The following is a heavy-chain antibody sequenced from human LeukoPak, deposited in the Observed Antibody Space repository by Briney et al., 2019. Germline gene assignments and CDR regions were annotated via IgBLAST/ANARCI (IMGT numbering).Heavy chain of an antibody. CDR2: TSGSGGST. V-gene: IGHV3-23*01. D-gene: IGHD3-3*01. Sequence: PGGSLRLSCAASGFTFSSYAMSWVRQAPGKGLEWVSATSGSGGSTYYADSVKGRFTISRDNSKNTLYLQMNSLRAEDTAVYYCAKKMDVLEWPPTGNWFDPWGQGTLVTVSS. CDR1: GFTFSSYA. J-gene: IGHJ5*02. CDR3: AKKMDVLEWPPTGNWFDP.